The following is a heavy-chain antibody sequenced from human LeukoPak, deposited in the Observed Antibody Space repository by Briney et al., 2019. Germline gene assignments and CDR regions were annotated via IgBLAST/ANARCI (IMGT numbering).Heavy chain of an antibody. CDR2: INPSGGST. CDR3: ARDSSRITMIVAVTTDNWFDP. D-gene: IGHD3-22*01. J-gene: IGHJ5*02. CDR1: GYTFTSYY. V-gene: IGHV1-46*01. Sequence: ASVKVSCKASGYTFTSYYMHWVRQAPGQGLEWMGIINPSGGSTSYAQKFQGRVTMTRDTSTSTVYMELSSLRSEDTAVYYCARDSSRITMIVAVTTDNWFDPWGQGTLVTVSS.